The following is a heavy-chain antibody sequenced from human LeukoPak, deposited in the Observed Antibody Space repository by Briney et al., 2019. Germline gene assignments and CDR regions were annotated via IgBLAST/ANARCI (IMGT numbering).Heavy chain of an antibody. CDR3: AKDWGSGAYYTDY. V-gene: IGHV3-21*04. J-gene: IGHJ4*02. Sequence: GGSLRLSCAASGFTFSTYSMNWVRQAPGKGLEWVSSISASSSYIYYADSVKGRFTVSRDNAKNSLYLQMNSLRTEDTAVYYCAKDWGSGAYYTDYWGPGTLVTVSS. CDR2: ISASSSYI. CDR1: GFTFSTYS. D-gene: IGHD3-10*01.